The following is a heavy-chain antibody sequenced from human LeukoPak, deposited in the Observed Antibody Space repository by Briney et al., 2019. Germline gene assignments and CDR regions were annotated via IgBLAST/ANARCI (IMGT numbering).Heavy chain of an antibody. CDR2: IYYSGST. CDR3: ARERTTVTHWYFDY. Sequence: SETLSLTCTVSGGSISSYYWSWIRQPPGKGLEWIGYIYYSGSTYYNPSLKSRVTISVDTSKNQFSLKLSSVTAADTAVYYCARERTTVTHWYFDYWGQGTLVTVSS. J-gene: IGHJ4*02. D-gene: IGHD4-17*01. V-gene: IGHV4-59*12. CDR1: GGSISSYY.